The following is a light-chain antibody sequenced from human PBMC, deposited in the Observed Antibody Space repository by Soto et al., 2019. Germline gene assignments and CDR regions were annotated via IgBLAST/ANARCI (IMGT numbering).Light chain of an antibody. Sequence: QAVVTQPPSVSGAPGQRVTISCTGSSSNIGAGYDVHWYQQLPGRAPKLLIYGNTNRPSGVPVRFSGSKSGTSASLAITGLQAEDEADYYCLSFDSSLSVVFGGGTKLTVL. CDR2: GNT. CDR3: LSFDSSLSVV. V-gene: IGLV1-40*01. CDR1: SSNIGAGYD. J-gene: IGLJ2*01.